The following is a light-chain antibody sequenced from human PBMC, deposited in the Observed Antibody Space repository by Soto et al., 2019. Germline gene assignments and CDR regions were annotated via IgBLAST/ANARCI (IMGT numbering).Light chain of an antibody. CDR3: QQYNSYSRT. Sequence: EIVMTQSPATLSVSPGERATLSCRASQSVSSSYLAWYQQKPGQAPRLLIYAASNRATGIPARFSGSGSGTEFTLTISSLQPDDFATYYCQQYNSYSRTFGQGTKVDI. CDR1: QSVSSSY. J-gene: IGKJ1*01. V-gene: IGKV3D-15*01. CDR2: AAS.